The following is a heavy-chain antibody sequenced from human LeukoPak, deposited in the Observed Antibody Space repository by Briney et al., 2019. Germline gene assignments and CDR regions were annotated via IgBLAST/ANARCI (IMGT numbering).Heavy chain of an antibody. CDR2: ISYDGSNK. Sequence: GGSLRLTCAASGFTFSSYSMHWVRQAPGKGLEWVAVISYDGSNKYYADSVKGRFTISRDNSKNTLYLQMNSLRAEDTAVYYCANPTVTTPGYWGQGTLVTVSS. J-gene: IGHJ4*02. V-gene: IGHV3-30*18. CDR3: ANPTVTTPGY. D-gene: IGHD4-17*01. CDR1: GFTFSSYS.